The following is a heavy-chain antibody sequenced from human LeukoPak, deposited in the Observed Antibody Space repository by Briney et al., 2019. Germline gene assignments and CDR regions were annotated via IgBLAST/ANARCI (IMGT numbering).Heavy chain of an antibody. D-gene: IGHD5-12*01. CDR1: GGSFSGYY. CDR3: ARDGDGYTF. J-gene: IGHJ4*02. V-gene: IGHV4-59*12. Sequence: SETLSLTCAVYGGSFSGYYWSWIRQPPGKGLEWIGYIYYSGSTNYNPSLKSRVTISVDTSKNQFSLKLSSVTAADTAVYYCARDGDGYTFWGQGTLVTVSS. CDR2: IYYSGST.